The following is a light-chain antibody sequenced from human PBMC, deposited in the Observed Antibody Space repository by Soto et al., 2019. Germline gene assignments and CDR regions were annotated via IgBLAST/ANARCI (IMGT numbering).Light chain of an antibody. J-gene: IGKJ2*01. CDR2: VAS. Sequence: EIVLTQSPGTLSLSPGERATLSCRASQSVNSRYLAWYQQKPGQAPRLLIYVASSRATGIPDRFSGGGSGTDFTLTITRLEPEDFAVYYCQQYGTSPYTFGQGTKLEIK. CDR1: QSVNSRY. V-gene: IGKV3-20*01. CDR3: QQYGTSPYT.